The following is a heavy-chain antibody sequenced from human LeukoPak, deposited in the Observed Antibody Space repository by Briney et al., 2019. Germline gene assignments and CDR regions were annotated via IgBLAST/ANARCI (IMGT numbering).Heavy chain of an antibody. J-gene: IGHJ4*02. CDR3: AKDLDVGSSSGYPDRDY. CDR1: GFTFSSYA. V-gene: IGHV3-23*01. Sequence: SGGSLRLSCAASGFTFSSYAMSWVRQAPGKGLEWVSAISGSGSSTYYADSVKGRFTISRDNSKNTLYLQMNSLRAEDTAVYYCAKDLDVGSSSGYPDRDYWGQGTLVTVSS. CDR2: ISGSGSST. D-gene: IGHD3-22*01.